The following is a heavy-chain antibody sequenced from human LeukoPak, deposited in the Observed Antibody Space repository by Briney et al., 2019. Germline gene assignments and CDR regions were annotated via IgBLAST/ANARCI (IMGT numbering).Heavy chain of an antibody. J-gene: IGHJ3*02. V-gene: IGHV1-58*01. CDR2: IVVGSGNT. CDR3: AAEGAVVVVALGAFDI. CDR1: GFTFTSSA. Sequence: ALVKVSCKASGFTFTSSAVQWVRQARGQRLEWIGWIVVGSGNTNYAQKFQERVTITRDMSTSTAYMELSSLRSEDTAVYYCAAEGAVVVVALGAFDIWGQGTMVTVSS. D-gene: IGHD2-15*01.